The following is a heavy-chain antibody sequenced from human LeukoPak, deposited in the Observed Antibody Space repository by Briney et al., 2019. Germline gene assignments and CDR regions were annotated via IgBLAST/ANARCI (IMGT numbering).Heavy chain of an antibody. CDR3: ATGAGCGY. D-gene: IGHD6-19*01. CDR2: IKQDGSER. J-gene: IGHJ4*02. CDR1: GFTFSSYW. V-gene: IGHV3-7*03. Sequence: ARGSLRLSCAASGFTFSSYWMTWVRQAPGKGLEWVANIKQDGSERNYVDSVKGRFTISRDNAKNSLYLQMNTLRDEDTAVYYCATGAGCGYWGQGTLVTVSS.